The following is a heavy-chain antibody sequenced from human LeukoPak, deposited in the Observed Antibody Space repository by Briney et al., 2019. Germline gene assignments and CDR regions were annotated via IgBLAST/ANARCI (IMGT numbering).Heavy chain of an antibody. J-gene: IGHJ4*02. CDR3: ARGGVYCTNGVCYRRFDY. Sequence: HPGGSLRLSCAASGFTFSSHDMHWVRQATGKGLEWVSAIGTAGDTYYPGSVKGRFTISRENAKNSLYLQMNSLRAGDTAVYYCARGGVYCTNGVCYRRFDYWGQGTLVTVSS. CDR1: GFTFSSHD. D-gene: IGHD2-8*01. CDR2: IGTAGDT. V-gene: IGHV3-13*01.